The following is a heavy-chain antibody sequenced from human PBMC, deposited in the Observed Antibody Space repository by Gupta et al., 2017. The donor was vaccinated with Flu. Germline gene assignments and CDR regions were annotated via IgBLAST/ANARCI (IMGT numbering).Heavy chain of an antibody. CDR1: GFTFSSYG. CDR3: AKVSIAAAEQYYFDY. V-gene: IGHV3-30*18. D-gene: IGHD6-13*01. Sequence: QVQLVESGGGVVQPGRSLRLSCAASGFTFSSYGMHWVRQAPGKGLEWVAVISYDGSNKYYADSVKGRFTISRDNSKNTLYLQMNSLRAEDTAVYYCAKVSIAAAEQYYFDYWGQGTLVTGSS. CDR2: ISYDGSNK. J-gene: IGHJ4*02.